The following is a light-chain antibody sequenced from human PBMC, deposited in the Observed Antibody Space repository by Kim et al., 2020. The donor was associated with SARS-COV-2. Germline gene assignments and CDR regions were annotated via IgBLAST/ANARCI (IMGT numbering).Light chain of an antibody. CDR2: GPS. J-gene: IGKJ1*01. CDR1: QSVRST. Sequence: LSPGERATPSGRASQSVRSTFAWYQQKPGQPPRPLTYGPSTRATGIPARFSGSGSGTEFTLTISSLQSEDFAVYYCQQYITWPWTFGQGTPVDIK. V-gene: IGKV3-15*01. CDR3: QQYITWPWT.